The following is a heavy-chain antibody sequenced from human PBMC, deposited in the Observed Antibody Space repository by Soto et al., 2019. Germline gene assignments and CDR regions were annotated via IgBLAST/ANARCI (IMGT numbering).Heavy chain of an antibody. CDR2: VYHSGSI. V-gene: IGHV4-4*02. J-gene: IGHJ6*02. CDR3: ARGGGYSGMDV. D-gene: IGHD1-26*01. Sequence: PSETLSLTCAVSGGPTNTLNWWTWVRQPPGKGLEWIGEVYHSGSINYKPSLKSRVAMSLDKSKNLFSLNVTSVTAADTAVYYCARGGGYSGMDVWGQGTTVTVSS. CDR1: GGPTNTLNW.